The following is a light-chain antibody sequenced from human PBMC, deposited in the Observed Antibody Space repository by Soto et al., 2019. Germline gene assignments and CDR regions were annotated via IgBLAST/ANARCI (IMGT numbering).Light chain of an antibody. CDR1: QSISNW. CDR3: QQYDIHST. V-gene: IGKV1-5*01. Sequence: DIQMTQSPSTLSASVGDRVTITCRASQSISNWLAWYQQKPGKAPNLPIYAASSLQSGVPSRFSGSGSGTEFTLTITSLQADDFATYYCQQYDIHSTFGQGTKLEIK. CDR2: AAS. J-gene: IGKJ2*01.